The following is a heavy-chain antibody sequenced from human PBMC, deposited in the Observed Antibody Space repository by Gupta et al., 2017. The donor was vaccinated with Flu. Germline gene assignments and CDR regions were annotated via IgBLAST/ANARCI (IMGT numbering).Heavy chain of an antibody. CDR3: AKDHVSSGWSTWFDP. CDR2: ISDGGGNT. J-gene: IGHJ5*02. D-gene: IGHD6-19*01. Sequence: FAMSWVRQAQGKGLEWVSDISDGGGNTYYADRVKGRCTISRDNAKNTGYRQRNSVRAEDTAVYYCAKDHVSSGWSTWFDPWGQGTRGTVSS. CDR1: FA. V-gene: IGHV3-23*01.